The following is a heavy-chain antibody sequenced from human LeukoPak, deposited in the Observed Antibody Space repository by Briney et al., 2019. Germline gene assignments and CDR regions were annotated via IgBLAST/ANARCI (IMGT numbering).Heavy chain of an antibody. CDR1: GYTFTSYY. CDR3: ARDSSSWYTFDY. CDR2: INTYGGST. V-gene: IGHV1-46*01. J-gene: IGHJ4*02. D-gene: IGHD6-13*01. Sequence: GASVKVSCKASGYTFTSYYMHWVRQAPGQGLEWMGIINTYGGSTSYAQKFQGRVTMSRDTSTSTVYMELSRLRSDDTAVYYCARDSSSWYTFDYWGQGTLVTVSS.